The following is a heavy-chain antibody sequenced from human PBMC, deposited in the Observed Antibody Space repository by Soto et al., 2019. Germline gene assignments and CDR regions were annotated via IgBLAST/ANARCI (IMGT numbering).Heavy chain of an antibody. CDR3: ARDYEGSYYLDY. CDR2: ISSSSSYI. D-gene: IGHD1-26*01. CDR1: GFTFSSYS. V-gene: IGHV3-21*01. Sequence: EVQLVESGGGLVKPGGSLRLSCAASGFTFSSYSMNWVRQAPGKGLEWVSSISSSSSYIYYADSVKGRFTISRDNAKNSLYLQMNSLRAEDTAVYYGARDYEGSYYLDYWGQGTLVTVSS. J-gene: IGHJ4*02.